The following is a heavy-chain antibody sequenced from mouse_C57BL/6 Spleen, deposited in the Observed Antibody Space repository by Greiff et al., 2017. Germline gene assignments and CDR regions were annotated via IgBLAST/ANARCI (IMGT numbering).Heavy chain of an antibody. Sequence: VQLQQPGAELVRSGSSVKLSCKASGYTFTSYWMHWVKQRPIQGLEWIGNIDPSDSETHYNQKFKDKATLTVDKSSSTAYMQLSSLTSEDSAVYYCARDGNFYAMDYWGQGTSVTVSS. CDR2: IDPSDSET. V-gene: IGHV1-52*01. J-gene: IGHJ4*01. D-gene: IGHD2-1*01. CDR1: GYTFTSYW. CDR3: ARDGNFYAMDY.